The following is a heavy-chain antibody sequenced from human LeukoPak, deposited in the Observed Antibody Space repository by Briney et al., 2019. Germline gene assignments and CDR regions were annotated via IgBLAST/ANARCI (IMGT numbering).Heavy chain of an antibody. CDR2: ISYDGSNK. D-gene: IGHD6-6*01. CDR3: ARDGIAARWVSGNANNWFDP. V-gene: IGHV3-30*01. Sequence: PGGSLRLSCAASGFTFSSYAMHWVRQAPGKGLEWVAVISYDGSNKYYADSVKGRFTISRDNSKNTLYLQMNSLRAEDTAVYYCARDGIAARWVSGNANNWFDPWGQGTLVTVSS. CDR1: GFTFSSYA. J-gene: IGHJ5*02.